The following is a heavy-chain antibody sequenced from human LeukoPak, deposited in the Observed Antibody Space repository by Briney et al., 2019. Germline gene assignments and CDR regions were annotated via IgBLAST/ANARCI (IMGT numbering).Heavy chain of an antibody. V-gene: IGHV3-23*01. CDR3: ARTSGYDLDY. Sequence: GGSLRLSCATSGFSFSSYAMSWVRQAPGKGLEWVSAMSSSDDGRYYAASVRGRFAISRDTSRSTLYLQMNSLRAEDTALYYCARTSGYDLDYWGQGTLVTVSS. CDR2: MSSSDDGR. CDR1: GFSFSSYA. J-gene: IGHJ4*02. D-gene: IGHD5-12*01.